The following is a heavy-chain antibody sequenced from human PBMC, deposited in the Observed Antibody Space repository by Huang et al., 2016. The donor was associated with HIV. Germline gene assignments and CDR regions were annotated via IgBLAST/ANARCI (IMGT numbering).Heavy chain of an antibody. CDR2: VNPSGGGA. CDR3: AREGITPSGTEVSGFDF. J-gene: IGHJ5*01. CDR1: GFSILIYY. V-gene: IGHV1-46*03. Sequence: QVQLVQSGAEVKKPGASVTISCKASGFSILIYYIHWVRQASGQGLEWMGIVNPSGGGADYAQKFKGRVTMTSDTSTRTLYMELSSLRSEDTAVYYCAREGITPSGTEVSGFDFWGQGTPVSVSS. D-gene: IGHD6-13*01.